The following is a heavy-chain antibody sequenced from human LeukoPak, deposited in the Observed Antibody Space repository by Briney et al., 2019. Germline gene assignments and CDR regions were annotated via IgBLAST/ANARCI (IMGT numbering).Heavy chain of an antibody. J-gene: IGHJ2*01. CDR2: IYYSGST. CDR1: GGSIGSSSYY. D-gene: IGHD6-19*01. V-gene: IGHV4-39*01. Sequence: SETLSLTCTVSGGSIGSSSYYWGWIRQPPGKGLEWIGSIYYSGSTYYNPSLKSRVTISVDTSKNQFSLKLSSVTAADTAVYYCARLRFGSSGWLRYWYFNLWGRGTLVTVSS. CDR3: ARLRFGSSGWLRYWYFNL.